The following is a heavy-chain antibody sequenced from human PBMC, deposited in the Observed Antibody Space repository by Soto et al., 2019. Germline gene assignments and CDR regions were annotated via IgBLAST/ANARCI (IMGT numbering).Heavy chain of an antibody. J-gene: IGHJ4*02. Sequence: PSETLSLTCAVYGGSFSDFYWTWIRQLPGKGLEWIGEINHSGSTNYNPSLKSRVAISVDRSKNQFSLKLSSVTAADTAVYYCARVYATGTTPDYFDYWGQGTLVTVSS. CDR2: INHSGST. CDR1: GGSFSDFY. CDR3: ARVYATGTTPDYFDY. V-gene: IGHV4-34*01. D-gene: IGHD1-1*01.